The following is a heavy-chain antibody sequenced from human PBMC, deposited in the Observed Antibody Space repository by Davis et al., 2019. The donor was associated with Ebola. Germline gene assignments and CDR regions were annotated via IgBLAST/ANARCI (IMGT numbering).Heavy chain of an antibody. V-gene: IGHV4-34*01. J-gene: IGHJ6*02. CDR1: GGSLSGYY. D-gene: IGHD3-3*01. Sequence: QIPSLTRAVYGGSLSGYYWSWIRQPPGKGLEWIGEINHSGSTNYNPSLKSRVTISVDTSKNQFSLKLSSVTAADTAVYYCARLYYDFWSGYYTGIYDYYYGMDVWGQGTTVTVSS. CDR2: INHSGST. CDR3: ARLYYDFWSGYYTGIYDYYYGMDV.